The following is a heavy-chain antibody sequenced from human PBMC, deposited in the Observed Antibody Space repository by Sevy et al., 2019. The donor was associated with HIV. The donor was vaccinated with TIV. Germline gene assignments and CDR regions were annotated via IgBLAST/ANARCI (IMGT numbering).Heavy chain of an antibody. D-gene: IGHD2-2*01. Sequence: GGSLRLSCAASEFIFTGYWMNWVRQAPGKGLEWVANIDQDGSDKRYVDSVRGRFTISRDNANNSLYLQMSSLRADDTAVYYCARAGGWGNINRSNQILDIWGQGTKVTVSS. V-gene: IGHV3-7*01. CDR2: IDQDGSDK. J-gene: IGHJ3*02. CDR1: EFIFTGYW. CDR3: ARAGGWGNINRSNQILDI.